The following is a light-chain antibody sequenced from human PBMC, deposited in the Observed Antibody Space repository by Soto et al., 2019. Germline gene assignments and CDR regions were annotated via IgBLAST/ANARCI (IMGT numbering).Light chain of an antibody. CDR1: SSNIGYNC. CDR3: AAWDDSLSGWV. J-gene: IGLJ3*02. V-gene: IGLV1-47*01. CDR2: RNN. Sequence: QSVLTQPPSASGTPGQRVTISCSGSSSNIGYNCVYWYQQLSGTAPKLLISRNNQRPSGVPDRFSGSKSGTSASLVISGLRSEDEADYYCAAWDDSLSGWVFGGGTQLTVL.